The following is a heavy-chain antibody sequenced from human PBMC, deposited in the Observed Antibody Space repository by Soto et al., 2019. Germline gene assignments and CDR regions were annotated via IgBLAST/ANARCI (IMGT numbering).Heavy chain of an antibody. CDR2: ISGSGGSP. CDR1: GFSFSTYT. Sequence: GGSLRLSCAASGFSFSTYTMSWVRRAPGKGLEWVSAISGSGGSPSYADSVQGRFTISRDNPKKTLYLQINSLRAEDTAVYYCARDREEFMITFGGVPRPIDYWGQGTLVTVSS. V-gene: IGHV3-23*01. D-gene: IGHD3-16*01. J-gene: IGHJ4*02. CDR3: ARDREEFMITFGGVPRPIDY.